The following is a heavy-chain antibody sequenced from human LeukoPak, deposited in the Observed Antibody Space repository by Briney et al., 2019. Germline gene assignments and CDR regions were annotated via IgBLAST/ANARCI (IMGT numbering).Heavy chain of an antibody. D-gene: IGHD6-13*01. CDR2: INPNSGGT. CDR3: ARDVGGSSWYDAFDI. Sequence: ASVKVSCKASGYTFTGYYMHWVRQAPGQGLERMGWINPNSGGTNYAQKFQGRVTMTRDTSISTAYMELSRLRSDDTAVYYCARDVGGSSWYDAFDIWGQGTMVTVSS. V-gene: IGHV1-2*02. J-gene: IGHJ3*02. CDR1: GYTFTGYY.